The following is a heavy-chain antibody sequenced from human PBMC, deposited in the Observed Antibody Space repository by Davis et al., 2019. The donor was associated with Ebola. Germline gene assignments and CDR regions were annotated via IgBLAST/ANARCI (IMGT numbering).Heavy chain of an antibody. CDR3: AKDRRFPRDYNGMDV. D-gene: IGHD2/OR15-2a*01. CDR2: ISYDGSNK. V-gene: IGHV3-30*18. Sequence: GESLKISCAASGFTFSSYGMHWVRQAPGKGLEWVAVISYDGSNKYYADSVKGRFTISRDNSKNTLYLQMNSLRAEDTAVYYCAKDRRFPRDYNGMDVWGQGTTVTVSS. J-gene: IGHJ6*02. CDR1: GFTFSSYG.